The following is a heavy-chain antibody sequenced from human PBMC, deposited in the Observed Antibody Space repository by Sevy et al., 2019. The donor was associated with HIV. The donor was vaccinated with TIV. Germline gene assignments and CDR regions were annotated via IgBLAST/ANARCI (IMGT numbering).Heavy chain of an antibody. CDR1: GYTLTKLS. CDR2: FDPQYGET. CDR3: TAVGLRYFSGSSSYQGDWFDP. J-gene: IGHJ5*02. Sequence: ASVKVSCKVSGYTLTKLSIHWVRQAPGKGLEWMGDFDPQYGETIYAQKFQGRLTMTEDTSPDTAFMEPSSLTPGDTAVYYCTAVGLRYFSGSSSYQGDWFDPWGQGTLVTVSS. V-gene: IGHV1-24*01. D-gene: IGHD2-15*01.